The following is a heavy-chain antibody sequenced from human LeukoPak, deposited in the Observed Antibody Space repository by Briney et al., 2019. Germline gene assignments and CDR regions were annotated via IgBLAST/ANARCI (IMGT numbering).Heavy chain of an antibody. V-gene: IGHV1-69*13. CDR3: ARGDTWEYCSSTSCYLYAFDI. D-gene: IGHD2-2*01. J-gene: IGHJ3*02. CDR1: GGTFSSYA. Sequence: ASVKVSCKASGGTFSSYAISWVRQAPGQGLEWMGGIIPIFGTANYAQKFQGRVTITADESTSTAYMELSSLRSEDTAVYYCARGDTWEYCSSTSCYLYAFDIWGQGTMVTVSS. CDR2: IIPIFGTA.